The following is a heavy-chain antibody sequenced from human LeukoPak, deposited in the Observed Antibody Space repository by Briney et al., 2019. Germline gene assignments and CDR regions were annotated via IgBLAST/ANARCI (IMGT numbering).Heavy chain of an antibody. D-gene: IGHD2-15*01. CDR3: ARAREWGGPFDY. CDR2: MNPNSGNT. Sequence: VASVKVSCKASGYTFTSYDINWVRQAPGQGLEWMGWMNPNSGNTGYAQKFQGRVTMTRNTSISTAYMELSSLRAEDTAVYYCARAREWGGPFDYWGQGTLVTVSS. CDR1: GYTFTSYD. V-gene: IGHV1-8*01. J-gene: IGHJ4*02.